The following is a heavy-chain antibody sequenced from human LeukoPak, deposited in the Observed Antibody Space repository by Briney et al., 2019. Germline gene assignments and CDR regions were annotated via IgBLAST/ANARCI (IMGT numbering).Heavy chain of an antibody. J-gene: IGHJ4*02. D-gene: IGHD6-13*01. CDR3: ARTSSSWYNRSFDY. V-gene: IGHV4-61*08. CDR1: GASISSGAYS. CDR2: IYYSGST. Sequence: SETLSLTCVVSGASISSGAYSWSWIRQPPGKGLEWIGYIYYSGSTNYNPSLKSRVTISVDTSKNQFSLKLSSVTAADTAVYYCARTSSSWYNRSFDYWGQGTLVTVSS.